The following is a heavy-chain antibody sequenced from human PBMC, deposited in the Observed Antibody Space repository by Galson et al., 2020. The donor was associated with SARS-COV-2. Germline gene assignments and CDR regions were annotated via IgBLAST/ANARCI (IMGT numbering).Heavy chain of an antibody. Sequence: GESLKISCAASGFTFNRYWMTWVRQAPGKGLEWVANIKQEGNERYYVDSVKGRFTISRDNANNLLFLQMYSLRAEDTAVYYCARDNDYGMDVWGQGTTVTVSS. CDR1: GFTFNRYW. V-gene: IGHV3-7*01. CDR3: ARDNDYGMDV. J-gene: IGHJ6*02. CDR2: IKQEGNER.